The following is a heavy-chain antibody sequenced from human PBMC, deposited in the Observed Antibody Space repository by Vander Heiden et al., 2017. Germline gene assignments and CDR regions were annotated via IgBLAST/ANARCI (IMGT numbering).Heavy chain of an antibody. CDR1: GFTFSSYA. CDR3: ARERYISGWYSTDY. D-gene: IGHD6-19*01. V-gene: IGHV3-30*04. CDR2: ISYDGSNK. J-gene: IGHJ4*02. Sequence: QVQLVESGGGVVQPGRSLRLSCAASGFTFSSYAMHWVRQAPGKGLEWVAVISYDGSNKYYADAVKGRFTISRDNSKNTLYLQMKRMRAEDTAVYYYARERYISGWYSTDYWGQGTLVTVYS.